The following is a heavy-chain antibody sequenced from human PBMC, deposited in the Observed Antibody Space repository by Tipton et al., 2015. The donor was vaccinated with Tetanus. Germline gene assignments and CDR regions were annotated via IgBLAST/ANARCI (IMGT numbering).Heavy chain of an antibody. CDR2: IYYNGNT. D-gene: IGHD2-21*02. CDR3: ARTAENWFDP. Sequence: TLSLTCTVSGGSISSGTFYWDWIRQPPGKGLEWIGNIYYNGNTLQNPSLKGRVTLSLDKSKSQFSLKLKSVTAADTAVYYCARTAENWFDPWGQGTLVTVSS. J-gene: IGHJ5*02. CDR1: GGSISSGTFY. V-gene: IGHV4-39*01.